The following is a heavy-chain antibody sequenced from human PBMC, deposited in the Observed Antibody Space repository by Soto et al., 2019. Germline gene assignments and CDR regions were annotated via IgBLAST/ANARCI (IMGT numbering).Heavy chain of an antibody. CDR1: GGSISSSSYY. CDR3: ARTSGSYYLNWFDP. D-gene: IGHD1-26*01. J-gene: IGHJ5*02. V-gene: IGHV4-39*01. CDR2: IYYSGST. Sequence: QLQLQESGPGLVKPSETLSLTCTVSGGSISSSSYYWGWIRQPPGKGLEWIGSIYYSGSTYYNPSLKSRVTISVDTSKNQCSRKLSSVTAADTAVYYCARTSGSYYLNWFDPWGQGTLVTVSS.